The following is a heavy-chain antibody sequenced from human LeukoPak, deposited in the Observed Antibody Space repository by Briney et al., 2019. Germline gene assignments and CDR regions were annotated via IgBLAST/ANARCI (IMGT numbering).Heavy chain of an antibody. CDR2: ISGSGGST. D-gene: IGHD3-3*01. V-gene: IGHV3-23*01. CDR1: GFTFSDYY. CDR3: AKCRGYDFWSGYPVPLDY. Sequence: GGSLRLSCAASGFTFSDYYMSWIRQAPGKGLEWVSAISGSGGSTYYADSVKGRFTISRDNSKNTLYLQMNSLRAEDTAVYYCAKCRGYDFWSGYPVPLDYWGQGTLVTVSS. J-gene: IGHJ4*02.